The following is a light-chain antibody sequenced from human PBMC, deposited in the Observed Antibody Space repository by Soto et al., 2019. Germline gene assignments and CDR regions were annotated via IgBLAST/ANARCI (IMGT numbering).Light chain of an antibody. Sequence: IVLTQSPGTLSLSPGERATLSCTARHGVSSSYLACYQQKPGQAPRLLIYGASIRATGIPDRFSGSGAGSAVTLTISRLAPAEFGVYAGQQYGSSPLYSFGHGTKLEIK. J-gene: IGKJ2*01. CDR1: HGVSSSY. V-gene: IGKV3-20*01. CDR2: GAS. CDR3: QQYGSSPLYS.